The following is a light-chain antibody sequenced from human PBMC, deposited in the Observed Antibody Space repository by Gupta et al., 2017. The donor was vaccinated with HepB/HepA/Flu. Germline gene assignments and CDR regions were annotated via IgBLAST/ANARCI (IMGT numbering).Light chain of an antibody. CDR1: QSISDN. Sequence: EVVMTQSPATLSVSPGERATLSCRASQSISDNLAWYQQKPGQAPRLLIFSASTRATGVPARFSGSVSGTELTLTISSLQSEDFAVYYCQQYNNWPLLTFGGGTKVEIK. CDR2: SAS. CDR3: QQYNNWPLLT. J-gene: IGKJ4*01. V-gene: IGKV3-15*01.